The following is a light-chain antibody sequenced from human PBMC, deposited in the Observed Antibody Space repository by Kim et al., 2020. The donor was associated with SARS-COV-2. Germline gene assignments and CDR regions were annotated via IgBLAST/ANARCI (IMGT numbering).Light chain of an antibody. CDR2: TAS. J-gene: IGKJ4*01. CDR1: QDINTW. V-gene: IGKV1-5*03. Sequence: DIQMTQSPSTLSASVGARVTITCRASQDINTWLAWYQQKPGKAPKLLVHTASTLESGVPSRFSSSGSGTEFTLTIRSLQPDDFATYYCQQYYKSSPPFGGGTKLEI. CDR3: QQYYKSSPP.